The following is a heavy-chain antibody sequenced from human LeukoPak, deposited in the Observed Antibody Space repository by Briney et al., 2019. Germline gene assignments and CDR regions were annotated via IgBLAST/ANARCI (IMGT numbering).Heavy chain of an antibody. Sequence: GGSLRLYCAASGFTFSDYYMSWIRQAPGKGLEWVSYISSSGSTIYYADSVKGRFTISRDNAKNSLYLQMNSLRAEDTAVYYCASELIAAAGTAPRYYYYYYMDVWGKGTTVTVSS. CDR2: ISSSGSTI. CDR3: ASELIAAAGTAPRYYYYYYMDV. J-gene: IGHJ6*03. D-gene: IGHD6-13*01. CDR1: GFTFSDYY. V-gene: IGHV3-11*01.